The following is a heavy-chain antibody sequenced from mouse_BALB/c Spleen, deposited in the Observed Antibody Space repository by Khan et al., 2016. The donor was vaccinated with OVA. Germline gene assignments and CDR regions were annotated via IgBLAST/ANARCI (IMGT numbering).Heavy chain of an antibody. V-gene: IGHV1-54*01. CDR1: GYAFTNYL. CDR3: ARAGYGFGAY. Sequence: VQLKQSGAELVRPGTSLKVSCKASGYAFTNYLIEWVKQRPGQGLEWFGVINPGSGGTNYNEKFKAKATLTADKSYSTAYMQLSSLTSDDSAVYFCARAGYGFGAYWGQGTLVTVSA. D-gene: IGHD1-2*01. J-gene: IGHJ3*01. CDR2: INPGSGGT.